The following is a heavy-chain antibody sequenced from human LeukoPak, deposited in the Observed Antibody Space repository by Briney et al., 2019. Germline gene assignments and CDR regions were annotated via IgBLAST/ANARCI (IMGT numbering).Heavy chain of an antibody. V-gene: IGHV1-69*13. CDR1: GGTFISYA. D-gene: IGHD2-2*01. CDR3: ARDVRVVVPAAIGYYYYYYMDV. J-gene: IGHJ6*03. CDR2: IIPIFGTA. Sequence: SVKVSCKASGGTFISYAISWVRQAPGQGLEWMGGIIPIFGTANYAQTFQGRVTITADESTSTAYMELSSLRSEDTAVYYCARDVRVVVPAAIGYYYYYYMDVWGKGTTVTVSS.